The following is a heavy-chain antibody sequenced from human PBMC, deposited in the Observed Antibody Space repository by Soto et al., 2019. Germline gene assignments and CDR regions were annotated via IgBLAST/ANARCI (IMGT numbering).Heavy chain of an antibody. Sequence: GASVKVSCKASGGTFSSYAISWVRQAPGQGLEWMGGIIPIFGTANYAQKFQGRVTITADKSTSTAYMELSSLRSEDTAVYYCASSVIPGITGTTSGSFDYWGQGTLVTVS. CDR1: GGTFSSYA. J-gene: IGHJ4*02. CDR2: IIPIFGTA. CDR3: ASSVIPGITGTTSGSFDY. D-gene: IGHD1-7*01. V-gene: IGHV1-69*06.